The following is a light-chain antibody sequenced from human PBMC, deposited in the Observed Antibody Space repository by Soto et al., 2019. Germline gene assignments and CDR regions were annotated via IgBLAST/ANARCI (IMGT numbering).Light chain of an antibody. V-gene: IGKV2-30*02. CDR1: QSLVHNNGNTY. Sequence: DVLMTQSPNSLPVTLGQPASISCRSSQSLVHNNGNTYLNWFHQRPGQSPRRLIYLVSKRDSGVPDRFSGTGSGSDFTLKISRVEADDVGTYYCMQSTHWPYTFGQGTKLEIQ. CDR3: MQSTHWPYT. CDR2: LVS. J-gene: IGKJ2*01.